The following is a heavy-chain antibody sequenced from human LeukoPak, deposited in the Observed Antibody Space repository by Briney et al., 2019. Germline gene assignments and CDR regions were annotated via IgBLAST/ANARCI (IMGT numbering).Heavy chain of an antibody. J-gene: IGHJ4*02. CDR2: IVVGSGNT. D-gene: IGHD5-24*01. Sequence: SVKVSCKASGYTFTSYGISWVRQAPGQGLEWIGWIVVGSGNTNYAQKFQERVTITRDMSTSTAYMELSSLRSEDTAVYYCAAARERDGYNYYFDYWGQGTLVTVSS. CDR3: AAARERDGYNYYFDY. V-gene: IGHV1-58*02. CDR1: GYTFTSYG.